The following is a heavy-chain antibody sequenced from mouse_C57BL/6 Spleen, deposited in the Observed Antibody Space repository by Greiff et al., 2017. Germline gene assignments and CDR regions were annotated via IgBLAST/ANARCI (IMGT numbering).Heavy chain of an antibody. CDR1: GFTFSSYG. J-gene: IGHJ4*01. CDR3: ARQRGPFYAMDY. Sequence: EVMLVESGGDLVKPGGSLKLSCAASGFTFSSYGMSWVRQTPDKRLEWVATISSGGSYTYYPDSVKGRFTISRDNAKNTLYLQMSSLESEDTAMYYCARQRGPFYAMDYWGQGTSVTVSS. V-gene: IGHV5-6*02. CDR2: ISSGGSYT.